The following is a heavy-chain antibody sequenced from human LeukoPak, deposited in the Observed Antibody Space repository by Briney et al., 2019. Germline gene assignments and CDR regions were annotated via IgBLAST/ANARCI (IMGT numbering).Heavy chain of an antibody. D-gene: IGHD6-19*01. J-gene: IGHJ4*02. CDR1: NGSLSSYY. CDR3: ARGRSTGWFLAHYFDN. V-gene: IGHV4-34*01. Sequence: PSETLSLTCVVSNGSLSSYYWSWIRQSPEKGLEWIGEISHRGSTNYNSSFQSRVTISVDTSKNHFSLKLTSVSAADTAVYYCARGRSTGWFLAHYFDNWGQGTLVTVSS. CDR2: ISHRGST.